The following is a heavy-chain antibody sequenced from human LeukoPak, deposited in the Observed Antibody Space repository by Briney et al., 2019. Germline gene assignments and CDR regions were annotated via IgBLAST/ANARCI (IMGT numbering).Heavy chain of an antibody. CDR3: ARGLDYGDYSLDG. CDR1: GGSISSYY. D-gene: IGHD4-17*01. CDR2: IYYSGST. V-gene: IGHV4-59*01. J-gene: IGHJ5*02. Sequence: PSETLSLTCTVSGGSISSYYWSWIRQPPGKGLEWIGYIYYSGSTNYHPSLKSRVTISVDTSKNQFSMKLSSVTAADTAVYYCARGLDYGDYSLDGWGQGTLVTVSS.